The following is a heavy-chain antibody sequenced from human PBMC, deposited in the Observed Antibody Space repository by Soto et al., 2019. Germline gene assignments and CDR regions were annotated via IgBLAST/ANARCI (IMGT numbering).Heavy chain of an antibody. V-gene: IGHV4-34*01. CDR1: GGSFSGYY. J-gene: IGHJ5*02. CDR2: INHSGST. Sequence: PSETLSLTCAVYGGSFSGYYWSWIRQPPGKGLEWIGEINHSGSTNYNPSLKSRVTISVDTSKNQFSLKLSSVTAADTAVYYCARGRIMSLYAMRNWFDPWGQGTLVTVSS. CDR3: ARGRIMSLYAMRNWFDP. D-gene: IGHD1-20*01.